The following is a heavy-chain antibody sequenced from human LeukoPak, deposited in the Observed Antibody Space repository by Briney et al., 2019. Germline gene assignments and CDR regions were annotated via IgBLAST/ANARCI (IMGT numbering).Heavy chain of an antibody. Sequence: GGSLRLSCAAPGFTFDDSAMHWVRQTPGKGLEWVSLISGDGGRTYYADSMKGRFTISRDNSKNSLYLQMNSLRTEDAAVYYCAKDGAYRSGWYSGFDYWGQGTLVTVSS. CDR2: ISGDGGRT. J-gene: IGHJ4*02. CDR3: AKDGAYRSGWYSGFDY. D-gene: IGHD6-19*01. V-gene: IGHV3-43*02. CDR1: GFTFDDSA.